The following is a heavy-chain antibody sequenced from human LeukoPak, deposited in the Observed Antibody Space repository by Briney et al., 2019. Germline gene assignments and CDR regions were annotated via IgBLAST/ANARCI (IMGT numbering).Heavy chain of an antibody. CDR3: AKDMGVAAAGDDY. Sequence: GGSLRLSCAASGFTFSSYGMHWVRQAPGKGLEWVSGIGASGDSTYYADSVKGRFTISRDNSKNTLYLQMNSLRAEDTAVYYCAKDMGVAAAGDDYWGQGTLVTVSS. D-gene: IGHD6-13*01. J-gene: IGHJ4*02. V-gene: IGHV3-23*01. CDR2: IGASGDST. CDR1: GFTFSSYG.